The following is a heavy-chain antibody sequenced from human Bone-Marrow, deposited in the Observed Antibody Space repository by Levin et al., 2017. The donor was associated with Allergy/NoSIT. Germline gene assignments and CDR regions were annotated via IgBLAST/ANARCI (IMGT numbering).Heavy chain of an antibody. CDR1: GFTFSNYN. CDR2: ISSDSSYI. Sequence: GGSLRLSCAASGFTFSNYNMNWVRQAPGMGLEWVSSISSDSSYIYYADSVKGRFTISRDNAKNSLYLQMNSLRAEDTAVYYCATGGGSSVGSGWFDPWGQGTLVTVSS. D-gene: IGHD2-15*01. J-gene: IGHJ5*02. CDR3: ATGGGSSVGSGWFDP. V-gene: IGHV3-21*01.